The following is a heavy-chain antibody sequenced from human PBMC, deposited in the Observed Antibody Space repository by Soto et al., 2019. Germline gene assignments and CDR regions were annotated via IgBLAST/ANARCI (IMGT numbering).Heavy chain of an antibody. V-gene: IGHV1-69*13. CDR2: IIPVFGTT. Sequence: SVKVSCKDSGGLFSSFAISWVRQAPGQGLEWLGGIIPVFGTTNYAEKFQGRVTITADESTNTAYMELSSLTSGGTAMYYCGRGGGPYVWFNEFWGQGTLVTVSS. CDR1: GGLFSSFA. CDR3: GRGGGPYVWFNEF. D-gene: IGHD3-16*01. J-gene: IGHJ4*02.